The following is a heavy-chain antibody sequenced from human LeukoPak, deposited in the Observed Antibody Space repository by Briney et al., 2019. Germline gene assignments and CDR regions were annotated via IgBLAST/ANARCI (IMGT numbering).Heavy chain of an antibody. CDR3: ANQWFGAYYFDY. CDR1: GFTFSSYA. D-gene: IGHD3-10*01. Sequence: PGGSLRLSCAASGFTFSSYAMSWFRQAPGKGLEWVSAISGSGGSTYYADSVKGRFTISRDNSKNTLYLQMNSLRAEDTAVYYCANQWFGAYYFDYWGQGTLVTVSS. CDR2: ISGSGGST. J-gene: IGHJ4*02. V-gene: IGHV3-23*01.